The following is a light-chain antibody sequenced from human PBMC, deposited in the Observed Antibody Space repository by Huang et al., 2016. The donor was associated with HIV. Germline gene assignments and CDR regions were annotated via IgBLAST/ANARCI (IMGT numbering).Light chain of an antibody. J-gene: IGKJ4*01. CDR3: QQRSNWPPT. Sequence: EIVLTQSPATLSLSPGERATLSCRASQSVSSYFTWYQHRPGQAPRLLIYDASRRATGIPARFSGSVSATDFTLTISSLEPEDFAVYYCQQRSNWPPTFGGGTKVEIK. V-gene: IGKV3-11*01. CDR1: QSVSSY. CDR2: DAS.